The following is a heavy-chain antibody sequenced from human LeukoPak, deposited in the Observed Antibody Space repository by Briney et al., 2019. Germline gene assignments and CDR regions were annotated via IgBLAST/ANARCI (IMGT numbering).Heavy chain of an antibody. D-gene: IGHD6-6*01. V-gene: IGHV3-53*01. CDR3: VRDQRSIDFDY. CDR1: GFTVSSNY. Sequence: GGSLRLSCAASGFTVSSNYMSWVRQAPGKGLEWVSVIYSGGSTYYADSVKGRFTISRDNSKNTLYLQMNSLRAEDTAVYYCVRDQRSIDFDYWGQGTLVIVSS. CDR2: IYSGGST. J-gene: IGHJ4*02.